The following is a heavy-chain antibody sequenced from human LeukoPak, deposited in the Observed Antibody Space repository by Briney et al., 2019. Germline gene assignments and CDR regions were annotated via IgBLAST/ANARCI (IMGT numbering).Heavy chain of an antibody. J-gene: IGHJ6*02. CDR3: ARDVRRGYYYYGMDV. D-gene: IGHD3-10*01. CDR2: IYYSGST. Sequence: SETLSLTCAVYGGSFSGYYWSWIRQPPGKGLEWIGYIYYSGSTNYNPSLKSRVTISVDTSKNQFSLKLSSVTAADTAVYYCARDVRRGYYYYGMDVWGQGTTVTVSS. V-gene: IGHV4-59*01. CDR1: GGSFSGYY.